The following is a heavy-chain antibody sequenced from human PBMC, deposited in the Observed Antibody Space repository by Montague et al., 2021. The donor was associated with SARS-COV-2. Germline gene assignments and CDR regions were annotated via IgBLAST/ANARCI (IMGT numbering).Heavy chain of an antibody. D-gene: IGHD3-10*01. CDR1: GGSISATDCY. Sequence: TLSLTCTVSGGSISATDCYWAWIRQPAGKGLEWIGRIYTSGSTNYNPSLKSRVTISVDTSKNQFSLKLSSVTAADTAVYYCARVGVGTMVRGVIPAYYYYGMDVWGQGTTVTVSS. J-gene: IGHJ6*02. V-gene: IGHV4-61*02. CDR3: ARVGVGTMVRGVIPAYYYYGMDV. CDR2: IYTSGST.